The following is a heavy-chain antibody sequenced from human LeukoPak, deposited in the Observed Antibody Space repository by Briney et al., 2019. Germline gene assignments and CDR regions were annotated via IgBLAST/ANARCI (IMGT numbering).Heavy chain of an antibody. J-gene: IGHJ4*02. CDR3: AKVEYSSGWDHYFDY. CDR2: ISGSGGST. CDR1: GFTFSGYA. V-gene: IGHV3-23*01. Sequence: PGGSLRLSCAASGFTFSGYAMSWVRQAPGKGLEWVSAISGSGGSTYYADSVKGRFTISRDNSKNTLYLQMNSLRAEDTAVYYCAKVEYSSGWDHYFDYWGQGTLVTVSS. D-gene: IGHD6-19*01.